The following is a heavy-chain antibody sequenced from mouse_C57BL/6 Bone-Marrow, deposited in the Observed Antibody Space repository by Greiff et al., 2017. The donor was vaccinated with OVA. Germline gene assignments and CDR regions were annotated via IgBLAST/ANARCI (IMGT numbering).Heavy chain of an antibody. CDR2: ISSGGSYT. Sequence: DVMLVESGGDLVKPGGSLKLSCAASGFTFSSYGMSWVSQTPDKRLEWVATISSGGSYTYYPESVKGRFTISRDNAKNTLYLQMSSLKSEDTAMYYCARHYYGSVDYWGQGTTLTVSS. CDR3: ARHYYGSVDY. V-gene: IGHV5-6*02. D-gene: IGHD1-1*01. J-gene: IGHJ2*01. CDR1: GFTFSSYG.